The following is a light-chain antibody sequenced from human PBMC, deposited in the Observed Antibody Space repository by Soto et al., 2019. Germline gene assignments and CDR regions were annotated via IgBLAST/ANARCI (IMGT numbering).Light chain of an antibody. CDR2: AAS. Sequence: EMVVTQSPATLSVSPGERATLSCRASQSVATNLAWYQQKPGQAPRLLTYAASTRATGIPARFSGSGSGTEFTLTISSLQSEDFAVYYCQQYDTWPKFGQGTKVDIK. V-gene: IGKV3-15*01. CDR1: QSVATN. CDR3: QQYDTWPK. J-gene: IGKJ1*01.